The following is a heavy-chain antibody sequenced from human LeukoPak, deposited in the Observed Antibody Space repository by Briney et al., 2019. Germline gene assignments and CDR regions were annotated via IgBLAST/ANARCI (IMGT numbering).Heavy chain of an antibody. D-gene: IGHD3-22*01. J-gene: IGHJ4*02. V-gene: IGHV3-23*01. Sequence: GGSLRLFCAASGFTFTNYAMSWVRQAPGKGLEWVSGITSGGGAFCADSLKGHFAISRDNSKTTLYLQMNSLRAEDAAIYYCARERKSDSSAHPFFDYWGQGTLVTVSS. CDR3: ARERKSDSSAHPFFDY. CDR2: ITSGGGA. CDR1: GFTFTNYA.